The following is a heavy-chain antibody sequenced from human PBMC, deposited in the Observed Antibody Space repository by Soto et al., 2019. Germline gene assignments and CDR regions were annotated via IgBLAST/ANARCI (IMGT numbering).Heavy chain of an antibody. V-gene: IGHV3-9*01. D-gene: IGHD2-2*01. CDR3: AKGGIVVVPAATRSPYFDY. J-gene: IGHJ4*02. Sequence: GGSLRLSCAASGFTFDDYAMHWVRQAPGKGLEWVSGISWNSGSIGYADSVKGRFTISRDNAKNSLYLQMNSLRAEDTALYYCAKGGIVVVPAATRSPYFDYWGQGTLVTVSS. CDR2: ISWNSGSI. CDR1: GFTFDDYA.